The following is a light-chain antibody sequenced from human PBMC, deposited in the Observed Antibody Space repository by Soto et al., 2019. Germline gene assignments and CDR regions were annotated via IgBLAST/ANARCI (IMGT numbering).Light chain of an antibody. CDR1: SSNIGTNS. Sequence: QSVLTQPPSASGTPGQRVTISCSGGSSNIGTNSVNWYQQLPGGAPKLLIYNNDLRPSGVPDRFSGSKSGTSASLAISGLQSEDEADYYCAAWDDSLNGFYVFGIGTKLTVL. CDR2: NND. V-gene: IGLV1-44*01. CDR3: AAWDDSLNGFYV. J-gene: IGLJ1*01.